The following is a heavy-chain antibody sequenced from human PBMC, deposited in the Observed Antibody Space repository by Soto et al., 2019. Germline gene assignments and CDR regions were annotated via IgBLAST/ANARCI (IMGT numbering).Heavy chain of an antibody. J-gene: IGHJ4*02. D-gene: IGHD2-15*01. Sequence: QVQLVESGGGLVKPGGSLRLSCVACGFTFSDYFMSWIRQAPGKGLEWLAYISSSGETIYYADSVKGRFTISRDNAKNSLYVQMNSLRDEDTAVYYCARRAVAVVYFDYWGQGSPVTVSS. CDR3: ARRAVAVVYFDY. CDR1: GFTFSDYF. V-gene: IGHV3-11*01. CDR2: ISSSGETI.